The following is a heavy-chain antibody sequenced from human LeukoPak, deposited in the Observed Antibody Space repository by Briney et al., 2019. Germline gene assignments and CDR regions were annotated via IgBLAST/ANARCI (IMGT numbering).Heavy chain of an antibody. CDR2: ISSSCSTI. Sequence: GGSLRLSCAASGFTFSDYYMSWIRQAPGKGLEWVSYISSSCSTIYYADSVKGRFTISRDNAKNSLYLQMNSLRAEDTAVYYCARVTAYCSSTSCAPVDFDYWGQGTLVTVSS. CDR1: GFTFSDYY. CDR3: ARVTAYCSSTSCAPVDFDY. J-gene: IGHJ4*02. D-gene: IGHD2-2*01. V-gene: IGHV3-11*04.